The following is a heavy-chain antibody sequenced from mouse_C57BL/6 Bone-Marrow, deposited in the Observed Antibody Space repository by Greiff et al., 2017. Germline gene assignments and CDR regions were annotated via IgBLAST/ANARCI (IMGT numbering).Heavy chain of an antibody. J-gene: IGHJ4*01. V-gene: IGHV1-39*01. CDR1: GYSFTDYN. D-gene: IGHD2-4*01. CDR2: INPNYGTT. CDR3: AEGNYDYDGYYAMDY. Sequence: VPLQQSGPELVKPGASVKISCKASGYSFTDYNMNWVQQSTGKSLEWIGVINPNYGTTSYNQKFKGKATLTVDQSSSTAYKQLNSLTSEDSAVYYCAEGNYDYDGYYAMDYWGQGTSVTVSS.